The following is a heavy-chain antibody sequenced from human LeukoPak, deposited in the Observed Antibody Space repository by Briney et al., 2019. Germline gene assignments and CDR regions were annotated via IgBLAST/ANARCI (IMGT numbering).Heavy chain of an antibody. CDR3: ARDSSSWYGIDY. D-gene: IGHD6-13*01. J-gene: IGHJ4*02. V-gene: IGHV4-4*07. Sequence: XWIGRTYTSGSTNYNPSLKSRVTMSVDTSKNQFSLKLSSVTAADTAVYYCARDSSSWYGIDYWGQGTLVTVSS. CDR2: TYTSGST.